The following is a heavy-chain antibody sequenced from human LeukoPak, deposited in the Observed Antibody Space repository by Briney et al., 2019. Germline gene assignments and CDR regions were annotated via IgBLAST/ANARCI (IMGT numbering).Heavy chain of an antibody. J-gene: IGHJ4*02. CDR3: AKGDYYDSSGYYYFDY. CDR2: ISYDGSNK. CDR1: GFTFSSYG. Sequence: GRSLRLSCAASGFTFSSYGMHWVRQAPGKGLEWVAVISYDGSNKYYADSVKGRFTISRDNSKNTLYLQMNSLRAEDTAVYYCAKGDYYDSSGYYYFDYWGQGTLVTVSS. V-gene: IGHV3-30*18. D-gene: IGHD3-22*01.